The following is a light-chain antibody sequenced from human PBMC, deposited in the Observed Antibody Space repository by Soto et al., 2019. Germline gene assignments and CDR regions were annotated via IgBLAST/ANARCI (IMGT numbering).Light chain of an antibody. CDR2: WAS. J-gene: IGKJ1*01. CDR1: QSVLHSSNTKNY. V-gene: IGKV4-1*01. CDR3: QQYCSPWT. Sequence: IVMTQSPDSLAVSLGERATINCKSSQSVLHSSNTKNYLAWYQQKPGQPPKLLIYWASTRESGVPDRFSGSGSWTDFTLSISSLPAEDGAVYACQQYCSPWTFGQGTKVEIK.